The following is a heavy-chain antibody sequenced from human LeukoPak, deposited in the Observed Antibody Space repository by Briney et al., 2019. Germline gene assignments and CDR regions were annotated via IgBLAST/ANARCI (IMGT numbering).Heavy chain of an antibody. CDR1: GFTVSSNY. V-gene: IGHV3-53*01. Sequence: GGSLRLSCAAPGFTVSSNYMSWVSQAPGKGLEWGSVIYSGGSTYYADSVKGRFTISRDNSKNPLYLQINRLRAEDTAVYYCAKDKGSVDGGGRFDSWGQGALVTVSS. CDR2: IYSGGST. D-gene: IGHD3-16*01. J-gene: IGHJ4*02. CDR3: AKDKGSVDGGGRFDS.